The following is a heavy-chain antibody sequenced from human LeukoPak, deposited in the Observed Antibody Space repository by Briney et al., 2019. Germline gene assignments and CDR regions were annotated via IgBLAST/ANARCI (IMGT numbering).Heavy chain of an antibody. CDR1: GGSISSYY. J-gene: IGHJ4*02. V-gene: IGHV4-59*12. D-gene: IGHD1-26*01. CDR2: IYYSGST. Sequence: GSLSLTCTVSGGSISSYYWSWIRQPPGKGLEWIGYIYYSGSTNYNPSLKSRVTISVDRSKNQFSLKLSSVTAADTAVYYCARGDLMGATSTPRIDYWGQGTLVTVSS. CDR3: ARGDLMGATSTPRIDY.